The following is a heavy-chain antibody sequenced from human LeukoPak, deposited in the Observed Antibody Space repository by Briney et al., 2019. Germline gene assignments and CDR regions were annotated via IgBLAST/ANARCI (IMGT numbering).Heavy chain of an antibody. D-gene: IGHD3-16*02. CDR2: ISYDGSNK. CDR3: ARFRGSYGFSAFDI. J-gene: IGHJ3*02. Sequence: TGGSLRLSCAASGFTFSSYGMHWVRQAPGKGLEWVAVISYDGSNKYYADSVKGRFTISRDNSKNTLYLQMNSLRAEDTAVYYCARFRGSYGFSAFDIWGQGTMVTVSS. V-gene: IGHV3-30*03. CDR1: GFTFSSYG.